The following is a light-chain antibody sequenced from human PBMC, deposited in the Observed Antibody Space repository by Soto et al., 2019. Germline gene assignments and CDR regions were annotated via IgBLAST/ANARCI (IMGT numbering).Light chain of an antibody. CDR3: CSYAGSSTYV. V-gene: IGLV2-23*02. CDR2: EVS. Sequence: QSVLTQPASVSGSPGQSITISCTGTSSDVGSYNLVSWYQQHPGKAPKVMIYEVSKRPSGVPNRFSGSKSGNTASLTFSGFQAEDEADYYCCSYAGSSTYVFGTGTKVTV. CDR1: SSDVGSYNL. J-gene: IGLJ1*01.